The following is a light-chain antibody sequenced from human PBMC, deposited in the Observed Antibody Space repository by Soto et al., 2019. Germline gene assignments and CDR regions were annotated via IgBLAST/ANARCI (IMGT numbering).Light chain of an antibody. J-gene: IGKJ1*01. CDR1: QSVSSN. CDR2: GAS. V-gene: IGKV3-15*01. Sequence: EIVMTQSPATLSVSPGERATLSCRASQSVSSNLAWYQQKPGQAPRLLIYGASTRATGIQARFSGSGSGTEFTLTISSLQSEDFAVYYCKQYNNWPPWTFGQGTKVEIK. CDR3: KQYNNWPPWT.